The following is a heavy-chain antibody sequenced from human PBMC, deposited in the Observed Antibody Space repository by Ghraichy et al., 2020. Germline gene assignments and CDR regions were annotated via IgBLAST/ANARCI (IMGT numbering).Heavy chain of an antibody. V-gene: IGHV3-23*01. CDR3: AKDQNYGGMAAYGMGNDY. CDR2: ISGSGGST. Sequence: GGSLRLSCAASGFTFSSYAMSWVRQAPGKGLEWVSAISGSGGSTYYADSVKGRFTISRDNSKNTLYLQMNSLRAEDTAVYYCAKDQNYGGMAAYGMGNDYWGQGTLVTVSS. CDR1: GFTFSSYA. J-gene: IGHJ4*02. D-gene: IGHD4-17*01.